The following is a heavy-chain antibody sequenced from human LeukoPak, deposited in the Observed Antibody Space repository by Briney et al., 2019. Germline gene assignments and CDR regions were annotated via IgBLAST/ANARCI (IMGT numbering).Heavy chain of an antibody. D-gene: IGHD1-26*01. Sequence: GRSLRLSCAASGFTLSTHATSCVGQAPGKGLEWVSGINGNGASTYYSDSVKVRFTISRDNSKNTLYLHMSSLRAEDTDVYYYSKDQGYYYLDFWGQGTLVTVSS. CDR3: SKDQGYYYLDF. CDR2: INGNGAST. V-gene: IGHV3-23*01. J-gene: IGHJ4*02. CDR1: GFTLSTHA.